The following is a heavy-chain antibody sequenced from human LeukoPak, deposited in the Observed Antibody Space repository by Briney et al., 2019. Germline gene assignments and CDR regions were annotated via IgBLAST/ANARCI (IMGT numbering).Heavy chain of an antibody. D-gene: IGHD2-8*02. CDR2: INPTGTST. CDR1: GFPFTNYY. V-gene: IGHV1-46*01. J-gene: IGHJ4*02. Sequence: ASVKVSCKASGFPFTNYYMHWVRQAPGQGLEWVVLINPTGTSTNYAQKFRGRVTMTRDTSTTTVYMELSSLRSEDTAVYYCAREESGGYFDYWGQGTLVTVSS. CDR3: AREESGGYFDY.